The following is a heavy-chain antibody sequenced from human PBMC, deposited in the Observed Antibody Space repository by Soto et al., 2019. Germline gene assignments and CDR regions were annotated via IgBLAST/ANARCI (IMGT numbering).Heavy chain of an antibody. J-gene: IGHJ3*01. CDR2: ASRDGSTK. V-gene: IGHV3-30*18. Sequence: QVQLVESGGGVVQPGRSLRLSCAASGFTFIDYGMHGVRQAPGKGREWVAVASRDGSTKFYADSVKGRFTISRDNSKNTLDLQLNSLRPEDTAVYYCVKEWHSDGYGAAFEVWGQGTMVTVSS. CDR1: GFTFIDYG. CDR3: VKEWHSDGYGAAFEV. D-gene: IGHD5-18*01.